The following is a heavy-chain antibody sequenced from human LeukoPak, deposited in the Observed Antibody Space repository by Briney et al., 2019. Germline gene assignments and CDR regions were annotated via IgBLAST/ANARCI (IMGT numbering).Heavy chain of an antibody. J-gene: IGHJ4*02. CDR2: IYYSGST. Sequence: SETLSLTCTVSGGSISSSSYYWGWIRQPPGKGLEWIGSIYYSGSTYYNPSLKSRVTISVDTSKNQFSLKLSSVTAADTAVYYCARDRVSDYASYWGQGTLVTVSS. D-gene: IGHD4-17*01. V-gene: IGHV4-39*07. CDR3: ARDRVSDYASY. CDR1: GGSISSSSYY.